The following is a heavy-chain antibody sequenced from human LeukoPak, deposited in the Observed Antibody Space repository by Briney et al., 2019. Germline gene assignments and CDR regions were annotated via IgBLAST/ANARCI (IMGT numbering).Heavy chain of an antibody. V-gene: IGHV1-69*13. D-gene: IGHD3-10*01. CDR1: GITFTNYA. CDR2: IVPIYDVT. CDR3: ARIYYGSGSPDGY. J-gene: IGHJ4*02. Sequence: SVKVSFKASGITFTNYAISWVRQAPGQGLEWMGAIVPIYDVTNYAQTFRGRVTMTADESTSTAYMELRSLTSEDTAMYYCARIYYGSGSPDGYWGQGTLVTVSS.